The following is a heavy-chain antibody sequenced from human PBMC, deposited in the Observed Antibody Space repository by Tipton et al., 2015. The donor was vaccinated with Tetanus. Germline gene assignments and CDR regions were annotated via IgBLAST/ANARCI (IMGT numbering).Heavy chain of an antibody. CDR1: GGTFTNYA. CDR2: ITPIFGTT. Sequence: QVQLVQSGPEVKKPGSSVKVSCKASGGTFTNYALSWVRQAPGQGLEWVGGITPIFGTTNSAPKFQGRVTITADESTNTAYMELSSLRSEDTAVYYCARRAAVAGTMLEYYFDYWGQGTLVTVSS. CDR3: ARRAAVAGTMLEYYFDY. J-gene: IGHJ4*02. V-gene: IGHV1-69*01. D-gene: IGHD6-19*01.